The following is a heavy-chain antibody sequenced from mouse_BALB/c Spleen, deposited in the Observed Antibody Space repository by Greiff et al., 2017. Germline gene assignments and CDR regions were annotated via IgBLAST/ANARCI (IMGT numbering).Heavy chain of an antibody. D-gene: IGHD2-4*01. J-gene: IGHJ3*01. V-gene: IGHV5-4*02. CDR3: ATYDYDKAY. Sequence: EVKLQESGGGLVKPGGSLKLSCAASGFTFSDYYMYWVRQTPEKRLEWVATISDGGSYTYYPDSVKGRFTISRDNAKNNLYLQMSSLKSEDTAMYYCATYDYDKAYWGQGTLVTVSA. CDR1: GFTFSDYY. CDR2: ISDGGSYT.